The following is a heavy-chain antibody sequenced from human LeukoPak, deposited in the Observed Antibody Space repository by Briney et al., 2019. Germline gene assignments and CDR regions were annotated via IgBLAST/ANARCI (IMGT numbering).Heavy chain of an antibody. CDR3: AREGYYDYVWGSYRPFDY. J-gene: IGHJ4*02. Sequence: GGSLRLSCAASGFTFDDYGMSWVRQAPGKGLEWVSGINWNGGSTGYADSVKGRFTISRDNAKNSLYLQMNSLRAEDMALYYCAREGYYDYVWGSYRPFDYWGQGTLVTVSS. CDR2: INWNGGST. V-gene: IGHV3-20*04. CDR1: GFTFDDYG. D-gene: IGHD3-16*02.